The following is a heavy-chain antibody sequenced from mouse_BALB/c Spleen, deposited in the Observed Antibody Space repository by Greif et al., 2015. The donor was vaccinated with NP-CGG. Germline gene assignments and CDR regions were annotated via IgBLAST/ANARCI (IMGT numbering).Heavy chain of an antibody. J-gene: IGHJ4*01. V-gene: IGHV1S81*02. CDR3: TRRGYYAIDY. Sequence: VQLQQSGAELVKPGASVKLSCKASGYTFTSYYMYWVKQRPGQGLEWIGEINPSTGGTNFNEKFKSKATLTVDKSSSTAYMQLSSLTSEDSAVYYCTRRGYYAIDYWGQGTSVTVSS. CDR1: GYTFTSYY. CDR2: INPSTGGT.